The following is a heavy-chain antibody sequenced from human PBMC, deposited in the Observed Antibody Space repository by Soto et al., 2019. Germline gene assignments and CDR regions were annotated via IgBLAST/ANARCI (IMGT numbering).Heavy chain of an antibody. V-gene: IGHV1-3*01. J-gene: IGHJ4*02. CDR1: GYTFTSYA. CDR3: VRNCPIGSTFSGYDGFDY. Sequence: GASVKVSCKASGYTFTSYAIHWVRQAPGQRLEWMGWINAGNGNTKYSQKFQGRVTITRDKSTSTAYMELDSLRSEDTAVYYCVRNCPIGSTFSGYDGFDYWGQGTLVTVSS. D-gene: IGHD5-12*01. CDR2: INAGNGNT.